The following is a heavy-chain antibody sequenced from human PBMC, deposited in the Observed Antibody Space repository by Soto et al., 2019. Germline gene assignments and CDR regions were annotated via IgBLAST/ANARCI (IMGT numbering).Heavy chain of an antibody. CDR1: GGSIDTYY. Sequence: SETLSLTCTVSGGSIDTYYWSWIRQPPGKGLQWIGYIYYSGSTTYSPSLKSRVTISVDRSKNQFSLKLTSMTAADTAVYYCARLGGYYQSSDTWGQGTLVTVS. CDR3: ARLGGYYQSSDT. CDR2: IYYSGST. D-gene: IGHD3-22*01. V-gene: IGHV4-59*08. J-gene: IGHJ5*02.